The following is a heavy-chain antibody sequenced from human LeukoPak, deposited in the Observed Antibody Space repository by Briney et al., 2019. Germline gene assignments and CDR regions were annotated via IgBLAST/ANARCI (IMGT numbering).Heavy chain of an antibody. V-gene: IGHV4-59*12. Sequence: SETLSLTCTVSGGSISSYYWSWIRQPPGKGLEWIGYIYYSGSTNYNPSLKSRVTISVDTSKNQFSLKLSSVTAADTAVYYCARGYDNSGFDFWGQGTLVTVSS. CDR1: GGSISSYY. D-gene: IGHD3-22*01. CDR2: IYYSGST. CDR3: ARGYDNSGFDF. J-gene: IGHJ4*02.